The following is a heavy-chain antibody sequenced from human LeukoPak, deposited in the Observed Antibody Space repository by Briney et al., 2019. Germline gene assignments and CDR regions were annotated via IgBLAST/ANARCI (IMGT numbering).Heavy chain of an antibody. CDR2: ISYDGSNK. J-gene: IGHJ4*02. V-gene: IGHV3-30-3*01. Sequence: GGSLRPSCAASGFTFSSYAMPWVRQAPGKGLEWVAVISYDGSNKYYADSVKGRFTISRDNSKNTLYLQMNSLRAEDTAVYYCARDRWVATTHYYFDYWGQGTLVTVSS. CDR1: GFTFSSYA. CDR3: ARDRWVATTHYYFDY. D-gene: IGHD5-24*01.